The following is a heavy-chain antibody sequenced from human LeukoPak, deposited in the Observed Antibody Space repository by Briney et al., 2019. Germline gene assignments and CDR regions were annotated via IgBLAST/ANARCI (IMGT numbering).Heavy chain of an antibody. CDR2: ISSGSSAI. D-gene: IGHD1-26*01. CDR1: GFTFTTYS. J-gene: IGHJ3*02. CDR3: AKDRGLEGELGKDAFDI. Sequence: GGSLRLSCEASGFTFTTYSMTWVRQAPGKGLEWVSIISSGSSAIFSADALKGRFTISRDDAKNLLYLDMNSLRAEDTALYYCAKDRGLEGELGKDAFDIWGQGTMVTVSS. V-gene: IGHV3-21*04.